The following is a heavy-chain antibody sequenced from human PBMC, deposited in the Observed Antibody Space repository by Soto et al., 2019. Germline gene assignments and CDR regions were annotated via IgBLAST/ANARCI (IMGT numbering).Heavy chain of an antibody. D-gene: IGHD6-19*01. CDR1: RFNFSAYG. J-gene: IGHJ5*02. CDR3: AKARYASGWSGLDT. Sequence: GGSLRLSCAASRFNFSAYGMHWVRQAPGKGLEWVAGTSYDGVNTFYSASMKGRLTVSRDNAKNTFYLQMNSLRPADTALYYCAKARYASGWSGLDTWGQGALVTVSS. V-gene: IGHV3-30*18. CDR2: TSYDGVNT.